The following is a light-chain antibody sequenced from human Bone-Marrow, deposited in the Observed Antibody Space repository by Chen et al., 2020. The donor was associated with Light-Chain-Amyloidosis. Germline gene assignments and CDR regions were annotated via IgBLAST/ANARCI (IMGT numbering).Light chain of an antibody. V-gene: IGKV3-20*01. J-gene: IGKJ4*01. CDR3: QQYGTSPLT. CDR1: QTISSNY. CDR2: GSS. Sequence: EIVLTQSPGTLSLSPGEGANLSCRASQTISSNYLTWYQQKFGQAPRLLIYGSSSRATGIPDRFTGSVSGTDFTLTINSLEPEDFAMYYCQQYGTSPLTFGGGTKVEIK.